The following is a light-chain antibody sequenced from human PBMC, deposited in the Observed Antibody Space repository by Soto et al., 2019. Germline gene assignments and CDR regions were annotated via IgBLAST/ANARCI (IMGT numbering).Light chain of an antibody. V-gene: IGLV2-14*01. J-gene: IGLJ6*01. Sequence: QSVLTQPASVSGSPGQSVTISCTGTSSDVGGYNYVSWYQQHPGKAPKLVIFEVSIRLSGVSIRFSGSKSGNTASLTISGLQTEDEADYYCSSYTSRPSLFVFGSGTKV. CDR2: EVS. CDR3: SSYTSRPSLFV. CDR1: SSDVGGYNY.